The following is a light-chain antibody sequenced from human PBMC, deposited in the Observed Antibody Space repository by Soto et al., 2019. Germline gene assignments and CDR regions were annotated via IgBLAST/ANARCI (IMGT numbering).Light chain of an antibody. CDR2: AAS. Sequence: IQLTQSPSSLSASVGDRLTITCRASQGVSRYLAWYQQKPGKAPKLLICAASTLQSGVPSRFSGSGSGRDFTLTISSLQPEDFVIYYCQQTYSTPWTFGPGTQVEIK. CDR3: QQTYSTPWT. V-gene: IGKV1-39*01. CDR1: QGVSRY. J-gene: IGKJ1*01.